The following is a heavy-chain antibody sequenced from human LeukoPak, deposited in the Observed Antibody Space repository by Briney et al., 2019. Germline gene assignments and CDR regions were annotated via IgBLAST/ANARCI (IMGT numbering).Heavy chain of an antibody. Sequence: GGSLRLSCAASGFTFISYWMSWVRQAPGKGLEWVANIKQDGSEKYYVDSVKGRFTISRDNAKNSMYLQMNSLRAEDTAVYYCAREGSVSYDSSGYYYYYYMDVWGKGTTVTISS. J-gene: IGHJ6*03. V-gene: IGHV3-7*01. CDR2: IKQDGSEK. D-gene: IGHD3-22*01. CDR3: AREGSVSYDSSGYYYYYYMDV. CDR1: GFTFISYW.